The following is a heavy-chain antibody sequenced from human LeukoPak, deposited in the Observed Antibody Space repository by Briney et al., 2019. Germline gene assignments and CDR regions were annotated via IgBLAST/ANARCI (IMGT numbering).Heavy chain of an antibody. V-gene: IGHV4-39*01. J-gene: IGHJ4*02. D-gene: IGHD2-2*02. Sequence: SETLSLTCTVSGGSISSSSYHWGWIRQPPGKGLEWIGSIYYSGSTYYNPSLKSRVTISVDTSKNQFSLKLSSVTAADTAVYYCARHSPIVVVPAAILYWGQGTLVTVSS. CDR3: ARHSPIVVVPAAILY. CDR2: IYYSGST. CDR1: GGSISSSSYH.